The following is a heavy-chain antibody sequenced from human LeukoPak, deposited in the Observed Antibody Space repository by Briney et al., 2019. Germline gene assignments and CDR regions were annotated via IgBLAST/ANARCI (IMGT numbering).Heavy chain of an antibody. Sequence: PGGSLRLSCAASGFTFSSYSMNWVRQAPGKGLEWVSAISGSGGSTYYADSVKGRFTISRDNSKNTLYLQMNSLRAEDTAVYYCAKDSRYSGYVLDYWGQGTLVTVSS. CDR2: ISGSGGST. J-gene: IGHJ4*02. V-gene: IGHV3-23*01. CDR3: AKDSRYSGYVLDY. CDR1: GFTFSSYS. D-gene: IGHD5-12*01.